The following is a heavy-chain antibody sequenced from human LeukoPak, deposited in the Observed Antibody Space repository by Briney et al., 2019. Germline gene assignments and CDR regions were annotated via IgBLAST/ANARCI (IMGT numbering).Heavy chain of an antibody. CDR3: AKAGVVLS. J-gene: IGHJ5*02. Sequence: GGSLRLSCAASGFTFSSYGMHWVRQAPGKGLEWVAVISYDGSNKYYADSVKGRFTISRDNSKNTLYLQMNSLRAEDTAVYYCAKAGVVLSWGQGTLVTVSS. CDR1: GFTFSSYG. CDR2: ISYDGSNK. D-gene: IGHD3-22*01. V-gene: IGHV3-30*18.